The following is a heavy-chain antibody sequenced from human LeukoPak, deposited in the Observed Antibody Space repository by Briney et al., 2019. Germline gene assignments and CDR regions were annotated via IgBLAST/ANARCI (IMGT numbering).Heavy chain of an antibody. Sequence: SVKVSCKASGGTLSRHAISWVRQAPGQGLEWMGGIVPVVGRPSYAQEFQGRVTITADESMTTTYMELSGLRSEDTAVYYCATDHPPTTTVTPFYWGQGTLVTVSS. CDR2: IVPVVGRP. J-gene: IGHJ4*02. CDR1: GGTLSRHA. D-gene: IGHD4-17*01. V-gene: IGHV1-69*13. CDR3: ATDHPPTTTVTPFY.